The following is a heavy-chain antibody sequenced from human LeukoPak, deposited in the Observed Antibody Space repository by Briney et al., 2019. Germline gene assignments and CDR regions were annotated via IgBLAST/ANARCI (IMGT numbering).Heavy chain of an antibody. D-gene: IGHD6-19*01. V-gene: IGHV4-59*08. CDR2: IYYSGST. CDR1: GGSISGYY. J-gene: IGHJ3*02. CDR3: ARRFVGYDSGWGASDI. Sequence: SETLSLTCTVSGGSISGYYWSWIRQPPGKGLEWIGYIYYSGSTNYNPSLKSRVTISVDTSKNQFSLKLRSVTAADTAVYYCARRFVGYDSGWGASDIWGRGTMVTVSS.